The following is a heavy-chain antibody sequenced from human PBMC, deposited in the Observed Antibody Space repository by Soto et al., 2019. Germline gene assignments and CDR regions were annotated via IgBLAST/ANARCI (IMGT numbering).Heavy chain of an antibody. CDR1: GFTLSSYA. V-gene: IGHV3-23*01. D-gene: IGHD3-10*01. J-gene: IGHJ6*02. CDR3: ARGDRGGSGSPASYYYSGWDV. Sequence: DVQLLESGGNLVQPGGSLTLSCSASGFTLSSYAMSWVRQAPGKGLEWVSSISAGGDMTYNSDSVKGRFTISRDNSNNAVFLQMHNLRSEDTALYYCARGDRGGSGSPASYYYSGWDVWGQGATVTVS. CDR2: ISAGGDMT.